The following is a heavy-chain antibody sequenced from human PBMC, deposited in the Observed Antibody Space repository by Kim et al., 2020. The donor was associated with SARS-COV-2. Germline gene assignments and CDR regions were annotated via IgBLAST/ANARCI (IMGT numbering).Heavy chain of an antibody. J-gene: IGHJ4*02. V-gene: IGHV1-46*01. CDR3: ARGTSVAGNY. D-gene: IGHD6-19*01. CDR2: T. Sequence: TSYAQKFQVRVTMTRDTYTSTVYMELSSLRSEDTAVYYCARGTSVAGNYWGQGTLVTVSS.